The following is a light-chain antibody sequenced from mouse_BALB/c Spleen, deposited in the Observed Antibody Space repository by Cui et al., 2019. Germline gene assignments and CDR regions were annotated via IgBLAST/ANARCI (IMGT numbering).Light chain of an antibody. CDR3: QQLYSTPYT. J-gene: IGKJ2*01. CDR1: QTIGTW. V-gene: IGKV12-98*01. Sequence: DSQMTQSPASQSASLEESVSITCLASQTIGTWLAWYQQKPGKSPQLLIYAATRLADWVPLRFSGSGSGTKFSFKISTLQAEDFVNYYCQQLYSTPYTFGGGTKLEIK. CDR2: AAT.